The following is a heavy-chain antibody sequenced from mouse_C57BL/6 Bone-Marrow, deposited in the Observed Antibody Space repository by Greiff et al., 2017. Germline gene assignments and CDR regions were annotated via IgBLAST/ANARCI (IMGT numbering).Heavy chain of an antibody. CDR1: GYTFTSYW. D-gene: IGHD4-1*01. CDR2: INPSSGYT. Sequence: VQRVESGAELAKPGASVKLSCKASGYTFTSYWMHWVKQRPGQGLEWIGYINPSSGYTKHNQKIKDTATLTADKSSSTAYMQLSSLTYEDSAVYYCAAGRGYYFDYWGQGTTLTVSS. CDR3: AAGRGYYFDY. J-gene: IGHJ2*01. V-gene: IGHV1-7*01.